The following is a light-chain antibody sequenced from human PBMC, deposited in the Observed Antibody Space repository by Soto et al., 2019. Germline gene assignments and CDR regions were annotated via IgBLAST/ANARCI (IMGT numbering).Light chain of an antibody. CDR1: QSISSY. Sequence: DIQMTQSPSSLSASVGDRVTITCRASQSISSYLNWYQQKPGKAPKLLIYAASSLQSGVPSRFSGSGSGTDFTPTISSLQPEDFATYYCQQSSEATWTFGQGTKVEIK. J-gene: IGKJ1*01. CDR2: AAS. V-gene: IGKV1-39*01. CDR3: QQSSEATWT.